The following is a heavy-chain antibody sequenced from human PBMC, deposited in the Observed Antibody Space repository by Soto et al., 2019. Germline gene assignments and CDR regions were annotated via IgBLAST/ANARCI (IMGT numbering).Heavy chain of an antibody. CDR3: ARDLNAYDSTGTADY. D-gene: IGHD1-1*01. J-gene: IGHJ4*02. CDR2: IYHSGST. Sequence: SETLSLTCAVSGGSISSSNWWSWVRQPPGKGLEWIGEIYHSGSTNYNPSLKSRVTISVDKSKNQFSLKLSSVTAADTAVYYCARDLNAYDSTGTADYWGQGTLVTVSS. V-gene: IGHV4-4*02. CDR1: GGSISSSNW.